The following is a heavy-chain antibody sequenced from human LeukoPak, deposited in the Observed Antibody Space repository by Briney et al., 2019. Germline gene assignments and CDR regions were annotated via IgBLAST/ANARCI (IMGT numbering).Heavy chain of an antibody. CDR3: ARAQRRSYDFWDDHYYCYMDV. J-gene: IGHJ6*03. CDR1: GYTFTSFD. V-gene: IGHV1-8*03. CDR2: MNPNSGNT. Sequence: GASVMVSCKASGYTFTSFDINWVRQATGQGLEWMGWMNPNSGNTGYAQKFQGRVTITRDTSLSTAYMELSSLRSEDTAVYYCARAQRRSYDFWDDHYYCYMDVWGKGTTVTVSS. D-gene: IGHD3-3*01.